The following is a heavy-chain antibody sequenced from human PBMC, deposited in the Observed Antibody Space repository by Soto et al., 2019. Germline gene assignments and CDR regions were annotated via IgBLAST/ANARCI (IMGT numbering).Heavy chain of an antibody. V-gene: IGHV3-74*01. CDR2: IYFDGITT. Sequence: GGSLRLSCTASGFTFNTHWMHWVRQAPGKGLVWVSRIYFDGITTNYADSVKGRFTVSRDNAKNTVYLHVNTLRDEDTAVYYCARGGAMGVDYWGQGTLVTVSS. CDR1: GFTFNTHW. CDR3: ARGGAMGVDY. J-gene: IGHJ4*02. D-gene: IGHD1-26*01.